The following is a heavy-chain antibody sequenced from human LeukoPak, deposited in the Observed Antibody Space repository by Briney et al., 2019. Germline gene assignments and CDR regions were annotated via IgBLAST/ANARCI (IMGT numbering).Heavy chain of an antibody. CDR2: IRAYNDNT. D-gene: IGHD3-22*01. V-gene: IGHV1-18*01. Sequence: ASVKVSCKASGYTFTSYDINWVRQATGQGLEWMGWIRAYNDNTNYAQKLQGRVTMTTDTSTSTAYMELRSLRSDDTAVYYCARAYYESSAYRHAVYFDYWGQGTLVTVSS. CDR3: ARAYYESSAYRHAVYFDY. CDR1: GYTFTSYD. J-gene: IGHJ4*02.